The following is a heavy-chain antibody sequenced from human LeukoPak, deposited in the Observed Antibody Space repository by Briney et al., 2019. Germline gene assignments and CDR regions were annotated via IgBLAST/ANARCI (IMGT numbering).Heavy chain of an antibody. V-gene: IGHV1-18*01. CDR2: ISAYNGNT. D-gene: IGHD3-22*01. CDR3: ARGGYYDSSGYPDAFDI. CDR1: GYTFTSYG. Sequence: GASVKVSCKASGYTFTSYGISWVRQAPGQGLEWMGWISAYNGNTNYAQKLQGRVTMTRDTSISTACMELSRLRSDDTAVYYCARGGYYDSSGYPDAFDIWGQGTMVTVSS. J-gene: IGHJ3*02.